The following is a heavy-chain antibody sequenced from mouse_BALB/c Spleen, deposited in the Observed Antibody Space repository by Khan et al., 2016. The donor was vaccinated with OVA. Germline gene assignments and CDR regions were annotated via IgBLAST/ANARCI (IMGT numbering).Heavy chain of an antibody. CDR1: GYSFTLYY. CDR3: ARGYEFFPY. V-gene: IGHV1-26*01. D-gene: IGHD2-12*01. Sequence: VQLQQSGPDLVKPGASVKLSCKASGYSFTLYYMTWVRQSHGKSPEWIGRVNPNNGDTNYNQNFKGKAILTVDKSSNTAYLELRSLTSEDSAVFYCARGYEFFPYWGQGTLVTGSA. CDR2: VNPNNGDT. J-gene: IGHJ3*01.